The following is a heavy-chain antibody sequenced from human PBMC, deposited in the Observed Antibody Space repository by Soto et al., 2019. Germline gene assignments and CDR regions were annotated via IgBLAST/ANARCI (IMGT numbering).Heavy chain of an antibody. CDR2: IYSGGST. Sequence: PRWSLRLSCAASGFTVSSNYMSWVRQAPGKGLEWVSVIYSGGSTYYADSVKGRFTISRDNSKNTLYLQMNSLRAEDTAVYYCARDRRDNWNDAFDYWGQGTLVTVSS. CDR1: GFTVSSNY. V-gene: IGHV3-53*01. J-gene: IGHJ4*02. D-gene: IGHD1-20*01. CDR3: ARDRRDNWNDAFDY.